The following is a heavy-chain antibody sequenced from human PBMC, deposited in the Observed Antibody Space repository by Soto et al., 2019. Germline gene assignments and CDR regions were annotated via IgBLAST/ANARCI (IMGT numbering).Heavy chain of an antibody. CDR3: ARHQRLNSDDMDV. CDR1: GFTFDDYA. D-gene: IGHD2-21*02. Sequence: GGSLRLSCAASGFTFDDYAMHWVRQAPGKGLEWVSGISWNSGSIDYADTVKGRFTISRDNAKNSLYLQMNSLRSEDTAVYYCARHQRLNSDDMDVWGKGTTVTVSS. J-gene: IGHJ6*03. CDR2: ISWNSGSI. V-gene: IGHV3-9*01.